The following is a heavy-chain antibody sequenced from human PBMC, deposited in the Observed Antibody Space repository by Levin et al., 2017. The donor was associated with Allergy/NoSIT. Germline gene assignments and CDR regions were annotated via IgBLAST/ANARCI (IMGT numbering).Heavy chain of an antibody. V-gene: IGHV3-30*18. D-gene: IGHD6-13*01. CDR3: AKGLRAADVWLPYY. Sequence: GESLKISCAASGFTFSSYGMHWVRQAPGKGLEWVAVISYDGSNKYYADSVKGRFTISRDNSKNTLYLQMNSLRAEDTAVYYCAKGLRAADVWLPYYWGQGTLVTVSS. J-gene: IGHJ4*02. CDR2: ISYDGSNK. CDR1: GFTFSSYG.